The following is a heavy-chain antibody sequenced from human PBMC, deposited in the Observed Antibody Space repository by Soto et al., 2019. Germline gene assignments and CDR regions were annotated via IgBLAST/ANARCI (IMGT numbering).Heavy chain of an antibody. D-gene: IGHD6-13*01. CDR2: ISYDGSNK. CDR3: ARDLPSSSWLYFDY. CDR1: GFTFSSYA. Sequence: PGGSLRLSCAASGFTFSSYAMHWVRQAPGKGLEWVAVISYDGSNKYYADSVKGRFTISRDNSKNTLYLQMNSLRAEDTAVYYCARDLPSSSWLYFDYWGQGTLVTVSS. J-gene: IGHJ4*02. V-gene: IGHV3-30-3*01.